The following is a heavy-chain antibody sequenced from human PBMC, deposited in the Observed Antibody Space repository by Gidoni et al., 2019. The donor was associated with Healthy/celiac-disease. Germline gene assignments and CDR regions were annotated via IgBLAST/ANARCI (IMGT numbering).Heavy chain of an antibody. CDR3: ARISNTALYYFDY. J-gene: IGHJ4*02. D-gene: IGHD5-18*01. CDR1: GFSLSNARMG. V-gene: IGHV2-26*01. CDR2: IFSNDEK. Sequence: QVTLKESGPVLVKPTETLTLTCTVSGFSLSNARMGVSWIRQPPGKALEWLAHIFSNDEKSYSTSLKSRLTISKDTSKSQVVLTMTNMDPVDTATYYCARISNTALYYFDYWGQGTLVTVSS.